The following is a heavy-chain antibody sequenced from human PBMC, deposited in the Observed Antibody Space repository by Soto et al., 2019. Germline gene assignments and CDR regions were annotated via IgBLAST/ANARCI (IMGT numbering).Heavy chain of an antibody. CDR2: ISWNSGSI. CDR3: AKGDLPLYSSSSGSHYYYYYGMDV. V-gene: IGHV3-9*01. Sequence: PGGSLRLSCAASGFTFDDYAMHWVRQAPGKGLEWVSGISWNSGSIGYADSVKGRFTISRDNAKNSLYLQMNSLRAEDTALYYCAKGDLPLYSSSSGSHYYYYYGMDVWGQGTTVTVSS. J-gene: IGHJ6*02. D-gene: IGHD6-6*01. CDR1: GFTFDDYA.